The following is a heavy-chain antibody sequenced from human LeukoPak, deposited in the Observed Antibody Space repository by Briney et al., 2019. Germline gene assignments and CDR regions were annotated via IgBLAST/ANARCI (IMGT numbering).Heavy chain of an antibody. Sequence: ASVKVSCKTSGYTFTSYDISWVRQAPGQGLEWMGWISAYNGNTDYAQKLQGRVTMTTDTSTSTAYMELRSLRSDDTAVYYCARDRGITMISLYYFDYWGQGTLVTVSS. CDR1: GYTFTSYD. J-gene: IGHJ4*02. D-gene: IGHD3-22*01. CDR2: ISAYNGNT. CDR3: ARDRGITMISLYYFDY. V-gene: IGHV1-18*01.